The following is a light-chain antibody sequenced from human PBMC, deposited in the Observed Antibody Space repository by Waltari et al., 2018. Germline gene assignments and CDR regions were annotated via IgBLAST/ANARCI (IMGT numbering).Light chain of an antibody. CDR3: QQYDNLPYT. CDR2: AAS. Sequence: IQMTQSPSSLSASVGDKITITCQASQDISNYLNWYQQKPGTAPKLLIYAASNLETGVPSRFSGSGSGTDFTLTISSLQPEDIATYHCQQYDNLPYTFGQGTNLEIK. V-gene: IGKV1-33*01. J-gene: IGKJ2*01. CDR1: QDISNY.